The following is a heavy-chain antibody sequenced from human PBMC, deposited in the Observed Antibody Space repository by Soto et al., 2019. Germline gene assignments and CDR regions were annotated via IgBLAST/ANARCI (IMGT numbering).Heavy chain of an antibody. CDR1: GFSLSNARMG. Sequence: QVTLKESGPVLVKPTETLTLTCTVSGFSLSNARMGVSWIRQPPGKALEWRAHIFSNDEKSDSTSLKSRLTISTDTTNSEVVLTITGRDPVEAATYYSARMREREGANSHRYHSYVMHVSGHQSTEAVS. CDR3: ARMREREGANSHRYHSYVMHV. V-gene: IGHV2-26*01. CDR2: IFSNDEK. J-gene: IGHJ6*02. D-gene: IGHD1-26*01.